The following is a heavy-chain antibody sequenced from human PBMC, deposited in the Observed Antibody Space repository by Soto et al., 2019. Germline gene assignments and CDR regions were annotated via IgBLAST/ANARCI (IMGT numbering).Heavy chain of an antibody. CDR2: ISYDGSNK. V-gene: IGHV3-30-3*01. J-gene: IGHJ4*02. CDR1: GFTFSSYA. D-gene: IGHD6-19*01. CDR3: ARTPSSVLRAVAGILDY. Sequence: QVQLVESGGGVVQPGRSLRLSCAASGFTFSSYAMHWVRQAPGKGLEWVAVISYDGSNKYYADSVKGRFTISRDNSKNTLYLQMNSLRAEDTAVYYCARTPSSVLRAVAGILDYWGQGTLVTVSS.